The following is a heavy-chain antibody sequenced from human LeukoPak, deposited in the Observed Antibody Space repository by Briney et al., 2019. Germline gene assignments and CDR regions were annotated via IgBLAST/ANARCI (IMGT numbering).Heavy chain of an antibody. Sequence: PGGSLRLSCAASGFTFSSDWMHWVRQAPGKGLVWVSRINSDGSSTSYADSVKGRFTISRDSSKNTLFLQMNRLRPEDAAVYYCAKAPVTTCRGAYCYPFDYWGQGTLVTVSS. CDR3: AKAPVTTCRGAYCYPFDY. CDR2: INSDGSST. V-gene: IGHV3-74*01. D-gene: IGHD2-21*01. J-gene: IGHJ4*02. CDR1: GFTFSSDW.